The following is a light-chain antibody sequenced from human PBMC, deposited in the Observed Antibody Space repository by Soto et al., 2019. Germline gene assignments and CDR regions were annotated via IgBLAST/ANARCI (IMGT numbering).Light chain of an antibody. CDR1: QSVTSSF. CDR3: QQYGSSPIT. V-gene: IGKV3-20*01. CDR2: GTS. Sequence: EVLVTQSPGTLSFSPGDRATLSCMASQSVTSSFLAWYQQKPGQAPRLLIYGTSSRATGIPDRFSGSGSGTDFTLTISRLEPEDFAVYYCQQYGSSPITFGQGTRLEIK. J-gene: IGKJ5*01.